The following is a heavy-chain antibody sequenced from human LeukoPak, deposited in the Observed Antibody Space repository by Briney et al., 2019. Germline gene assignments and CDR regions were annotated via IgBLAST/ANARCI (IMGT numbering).Heavy chain of an antibody. J-gene: IGHJ4*02. CDR2: INAGNGNT. CDR1: GYTFTSDG. CDR3: ARGPPYGSRSDFFDY. V-gene: IGHV1-3*01. Sequence: ASVKGSCKASGYTFTSDGISWVRQAPGQGLEWIGLINAGNGNTKYSQKFQGRVTITRDTSASTAYMELSSLRSEDTAVYYCARGPPYGSRSDFFDYWGQGTLVTVSS. D-gene: IGHD3-10*01.